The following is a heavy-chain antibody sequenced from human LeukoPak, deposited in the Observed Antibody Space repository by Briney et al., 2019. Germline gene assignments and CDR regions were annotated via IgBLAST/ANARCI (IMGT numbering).Heavy chain of an antibody. CDR2: ISAYNGNT. D-gene: IGHD1-1*01. CDR3: ARDDRSNTWSWFDP. Sequence: GASVKVSCKASGYTFTSYGISWVRQAPGQGLEWMGWISAYNGNTQYAQKLQGRVTMTTDTSTSTAYMELRSLRSDDTAVYYCARDDRSNTWSWFDPWGQGTLLTISS. J-gene: IGHJ5*02. CDR1: GYTFTSYG. V-gene: IGHV1-18*01.